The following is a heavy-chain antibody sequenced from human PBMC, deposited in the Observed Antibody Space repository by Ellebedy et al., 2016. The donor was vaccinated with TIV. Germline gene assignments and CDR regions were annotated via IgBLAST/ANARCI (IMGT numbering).Heavy chain of an antibody. CDR2: IYYSGST. CDR1: GGSISSSSYY. D-gene: IGHD5-24*01. V-gene: IGHV4-39*01. J-gene: IGHJ4*02. Sequence: SETLSLTXTVSGGSISSSSYYWGWIRQPPGKGLEWIGSIYYSGSTYYNPSLKSRVTISVDTSKNQFSLKLSSVTAADTAVYYCARQARGERWLQFIKDYWGQGTLVTVSS. CDR3: ARQARGERWLQFIKDY.